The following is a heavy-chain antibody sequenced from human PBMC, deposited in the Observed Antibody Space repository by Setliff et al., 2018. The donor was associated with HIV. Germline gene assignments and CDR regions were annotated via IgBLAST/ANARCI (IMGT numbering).Heavy chain of an antibody. CDR1: GFTVSSNY. D-gene: IGHD3-16*01. J-gene: IGHJ3*01. V-gene: IGHV3-30*02. Sequence: GSLRLSCAASGFTVSSNYMSWVRQAPGKGLEWVAFIHVDGNNKYYADSLKGRFTISRDNGKNSLYLQMNRLRPEDTAMYYCVRESSLAFTDAFDLWGLGTVVTVSS. CDR2: IHVDGNNK. CDR3: VRESSLAFTDAFDL.